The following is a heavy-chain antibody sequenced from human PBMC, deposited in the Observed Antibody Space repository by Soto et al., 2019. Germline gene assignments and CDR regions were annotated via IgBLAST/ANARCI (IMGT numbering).Heavy chain of an antibody. CDR3: ARAQYSSGWSRYYYYGMDV. CDR2: IGTAGDT. V-gene: IGHV3-13*04. Sequence: PGGSLRLSCAASGFTFSSYDMHWVRQATGKGLEWVSAIGTAGDTYYPGSVKGRFTISRENAKNSLYLQMNSLRAGDTAVYYCARAQYSSGWSRYYYYGMDVWGQGTTVNVSS. CDR1: GFTFSSYD. J-gene: IGHJ6*02. D-gene: IGHD6-19*01.